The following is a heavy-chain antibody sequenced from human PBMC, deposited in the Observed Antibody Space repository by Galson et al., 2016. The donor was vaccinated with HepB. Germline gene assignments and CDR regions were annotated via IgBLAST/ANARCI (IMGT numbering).Heavy chain of an antibody. CDR2: ISTSVNTI. D-gene: IGHD6-6*01. J-gene: IGHJ3*01. CDR1: GFTFSRSG. V-gene: IGHV3-48*02. CDR3: ARELVRSAFDL. Sequence: SLRLSCAGSGFTFSRSGVNWVRQAPGKGLQWVSYISTSVNTIYYADSVKGRFHISRDNAQNSVYLQMNSLRDDDTAVYYCARELVRSAFDLWGQGTMVTVSS.